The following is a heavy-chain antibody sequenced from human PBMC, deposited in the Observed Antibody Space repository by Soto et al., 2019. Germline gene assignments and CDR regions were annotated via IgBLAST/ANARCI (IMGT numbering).Heavy chain of an antibody. V-gene: IGHV3-7*03. D-gene: IGHD3-3*01. Sequence: EVQLVESGGALVQRGGSLRLSCAGSGFTFGDYWMSWVRQAPGKGLEWVAHIKKDGSEKYYVDSVKGRFTVSRDNAEKSLFLQMNSLRAEDMAVYYCAKLGSGYYTGLYFEYWGQGTLVTVSS. CDR1: GFTFGDYW. J-gene: IGHJ4*02. CDR2: IKKDGSEK. CDR3: AKLGSGYYTGLYFEY.